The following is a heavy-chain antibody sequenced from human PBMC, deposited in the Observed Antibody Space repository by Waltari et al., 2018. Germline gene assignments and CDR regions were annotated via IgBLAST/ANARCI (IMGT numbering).Heavy chain of an antibody. Sequence: QVQLVQSGAEVKRPGASVKVSCRASGYTFTSYDINWVRQAPGPGLEWMGWTNPKSGNTDDGQKFQGRVTMTRNTSISTAYMELSSLRSEDTAVYYCARGYPFSFYGSGTYYNVYDYWGQGTLVTVSS. J-gene: IGHJ4*02. CDR1: GYTFTSYD. CDR2: TNPKSGNT. V-gene: IGHV1-8*01. CDR3: ARGYPFSFYGSGTYYNVYDY. D-gene: IGHD3-10*01.